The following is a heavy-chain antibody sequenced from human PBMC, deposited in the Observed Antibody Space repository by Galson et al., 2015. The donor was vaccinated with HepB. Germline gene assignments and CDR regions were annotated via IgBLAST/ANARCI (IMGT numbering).Heavy chain of an antibody. V-gene: IGHV1-46*01. CDR2: INPSGGST. J-gene: IGHJ6*03. CDR1: GYTFTSYY. CDR3: ARSPSNYYMDV. Sequence: SCKASGYTFTSYYMHWVRQAPGQGLEWMGIINPSGGSTSYAQKFQGRVTMTRDTSTSTVYMELSSLRSEDTAVYYCARSPSNYYMDVWGKGTTVTVSS.